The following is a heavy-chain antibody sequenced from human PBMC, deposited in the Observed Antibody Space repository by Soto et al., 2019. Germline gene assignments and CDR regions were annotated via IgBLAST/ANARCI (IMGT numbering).Heavy chain of an antibody. J-gene: IGHJ5*02. D-gene: IGHD3-3*01. CDR1: GGSISSSSYY. CDR2: IYYSGST. Sequence: SETLSLTCTVSGGSISSSSYYCGWIRQPPWNGLEWIGSIYYSGSTYYNPSLKSRVTISVDTSKNQFSLKLSSVTAADTAVYYCARGKVTIFGVVTHPRWFDPWGQGTLVTVSS. CDR3: ARGKVTIFGVVTHPRWFDP. V-gene: IGHV4-39*01.